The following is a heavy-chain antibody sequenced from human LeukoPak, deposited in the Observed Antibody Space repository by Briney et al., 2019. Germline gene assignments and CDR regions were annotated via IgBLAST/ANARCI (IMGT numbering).Heavy chain of an antibody. V-gene: IGHV3-33*08. CDR1: GFTFSSYR. CDR3: ATAHYVWGSYRYTEDY. D-gene: IGHD3-16*02. Sequence: GGSLRLSCAASGFTFSSYRINWVRQAPGKGLEWVAVIWYDGSNKYYAGSVKGRFTISRDNSKNTLYLQMNSLRAEDTAVYYCATAHYVWGSYRYTEDYWGQGTLVTVSS. J-gene: IGHJ4*02. CDR2: IWYDGSNK.